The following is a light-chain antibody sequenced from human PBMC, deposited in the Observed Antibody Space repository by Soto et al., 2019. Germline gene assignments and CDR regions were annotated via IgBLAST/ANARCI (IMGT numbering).Light chain of an antibody. V-gene: IGKV1-33*01. CDR3: QQYNSYWT. J-gene: IGKJ1*01. CDR1: QDISNY. CDR2: DAS. Sequence: DIQMTQSPSSLSASVGDRVTITCQASQDISNYLNWYQQKPGKAPKLLIYDASNLETGVPSRFSGSGSGTEFTLTISSLQPDDFATYYCQQYNSYWTFGQGTKV.